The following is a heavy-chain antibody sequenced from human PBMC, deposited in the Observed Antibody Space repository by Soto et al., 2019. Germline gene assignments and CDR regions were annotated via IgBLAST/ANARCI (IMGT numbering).Heavy chain of an antibody. CDR1: GFTFSNAW. CDR2: IKSKTDGGTT. Sequence: ESGGGLVKPWGSLRLSCAASGFTFSNAWMSWVRQAPGKGLEWVGRIKSKTDGGTTDYAAPVKGRFPISRDDSKNTLYLQMNSLKPEDTAVYYCTTATVTQLDAFDIWGQGTMVTVSS. J-gene: IGHJ3*02. CDR3: TTATVTQLDAFDI. D-gene: IGHD4-17*01. V-gene: IGHV3-15*01.